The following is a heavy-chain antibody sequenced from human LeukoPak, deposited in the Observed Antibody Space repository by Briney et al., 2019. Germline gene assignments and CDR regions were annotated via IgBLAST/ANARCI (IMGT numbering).Heavy chain of an antibody. CDR3: AKEGRRRRDDAFEI. V-gene: IGHV4-39*07. D-gene: IGHD5-24*01. CDR1: GGSISSSNYY. CDR2: IYSSGST. Sequence: SETLSLTCTVSGGSISSSNYYWGWIRQPPGKGLEWIGNIYSSGSTYYNPSLKSRVTISVDTSKIQFSLTLSSVTAADTAVYYCAKEGRRRRDDAFEIWGQGIMLTVSS. J-gene: IGHJ3*02.